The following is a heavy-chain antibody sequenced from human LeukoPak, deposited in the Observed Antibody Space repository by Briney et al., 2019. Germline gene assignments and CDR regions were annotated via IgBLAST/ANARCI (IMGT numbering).Heavy chain of an antibody. CDR1: GFTVSSNY. D-gene: IGHD4-17*01. J-gene: IGHJ3*02. CDR2: IYSGGST. Sequence: GGSLRLSCAASGFTVSSNYMSWVRQAPGKGLEWVSVIYSGGSTYYADSVKGRFTISRDNSKNTLYLQTNSLRAEDTAVYYCARDKGDYANAFDIWGQGTMVTVSS. CDR3: ARDKGDYANAFDI. V-gene: IGHV3-66*01.